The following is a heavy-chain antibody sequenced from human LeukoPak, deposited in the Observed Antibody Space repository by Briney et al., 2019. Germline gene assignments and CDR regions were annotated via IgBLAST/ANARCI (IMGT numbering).Heavy chain of an antibody. J-gene: IGHJ4*02. D-gene: IGHD5-18*01. CDR3: AKGNVDTAMVIGY. V-gene: IGHV3-30*18. CDR1: GFTFSSYG. CDR2: ISYDGSNK. Sequence: GGSLRLSCAASGFTFSSYGMHWVRQAPGKGLEWVAVISYDGSNKYYADSVKDRFTISRDNSKNTPYLQMNSLRAEDTAVYYCAKGNVDTAMVIGYWGQGTLVTVSS.